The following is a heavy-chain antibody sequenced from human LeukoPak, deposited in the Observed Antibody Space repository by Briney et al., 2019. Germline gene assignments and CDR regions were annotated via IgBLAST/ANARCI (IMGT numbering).Heavy chain of an antibody. Sequence: GGSLRLSCAASGFTFSSYAMHWVRQAPGKGLEWVAVISYDGSNKYYADSVKGRFTISRDNSKNTLYLQMNSLRAEDTAMYYCARDYGDYDYYYYGMDVWGQGTTVTVSS. J-gene: IGHJ6*02. CDR1: GFTFSSYA. V-gene: IGHV3-30-3*01. CDR2: ISYDGSNK. CDR3: ARDYGDYDYYYYGMDV. D-gene: IGHD4-17*01.